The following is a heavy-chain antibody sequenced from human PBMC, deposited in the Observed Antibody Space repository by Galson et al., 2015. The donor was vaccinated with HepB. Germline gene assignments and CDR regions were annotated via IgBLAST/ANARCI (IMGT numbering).Heavy chain of an antibody. V-gene: IGHV3-30*03. D-gene: IGHD6-13*01. CDR2: ISYDGSNK. Sequence: LRLSCAASGFTFSSYGMHWVRQAPGKGLEWVAVISYDGSNKYYADSVKGRFTISRDNSKNTLYLQMNSLRAEDTAVYYCARSYSSSWYNYYYGMDVWGQGTTVTVSS. CDR3: ARSYSSSWYNYYYGMDV. J-gene: IGHJ6*02. CDR1: GFTFSSYG.